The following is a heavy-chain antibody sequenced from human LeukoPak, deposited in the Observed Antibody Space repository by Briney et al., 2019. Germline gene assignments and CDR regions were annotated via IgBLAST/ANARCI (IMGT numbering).Heavy chain of an antibody. Sequence: SETLSLTCAVYGWSFSGYYWSRIRQPQGQELKGSGNINHSGRTTDKTSLSRGITITVNSSSNQFILKLSSVTAAETALYYFGRQGGDRTVFDSWGQGTLVTVSS. CDR3: GRQGGDRTVFDS. D-gene: IGHD3-16*01. V-gene: IGHV4-34*01. CDR2: INHSGRT. CDR1: GWSFSGYY. J-gene: IGHJ4*02.